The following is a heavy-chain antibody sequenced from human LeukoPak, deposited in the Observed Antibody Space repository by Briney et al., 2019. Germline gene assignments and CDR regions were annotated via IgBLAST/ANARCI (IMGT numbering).Heavy chain of an antibody. J-gene: IGHJ3*02. CDR3: AFGYGAVEDAFDI. Sequence: SETLSLTCAVYGGSFSGYYWSWIRQPPGKGLEWIGEINHSGSTNYNPSLKSRVTISVDTSKNQFSLKLSSVTAADTAVYYCAFGYGAVEDAFDIWGQGTMVTVSS. V-gene: IGHV4-34*01. D-gene: IGHD3-16*01. CDR2: INHSGST. CDR1: GGSFSGYY.